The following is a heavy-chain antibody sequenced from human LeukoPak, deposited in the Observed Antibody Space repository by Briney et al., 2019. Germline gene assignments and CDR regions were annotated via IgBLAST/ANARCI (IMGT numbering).Heavy chain of an antibody. D-gene: IGHD5-18*01. Sequence: GGSLRLSCAASGFTFSSYAMSWVRQAPGKGLEWVSAISGSGGSTYYADSVKGRFTISRDNSKNTLYLQMNSLRAEDTAVYYCAKGERPSLRGYSYGKTYYFDYWGQGTLVTVSS. CDR3: AKGERPSLRGYSYGKTYYFDY. CDR2: ISGSGGST. V-gene: IGHV3-23*01. CDR1: GFTFSSYA. J-gene: IGHJ4*02.